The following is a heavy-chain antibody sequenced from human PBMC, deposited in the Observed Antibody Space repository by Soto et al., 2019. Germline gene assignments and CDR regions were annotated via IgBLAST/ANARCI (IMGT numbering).Heavy chain of an antibody. V-gene: IGHV3-48*01. CDR1: GFTFSSYS. CDR3: ARDDNWAFDF. D-gene: IGHD1-1*01. J-gene: IGHJ4*02. CDR2: IRNNNMI. Sequence: EVELVESGGGLVQPGGSLRLSCAASGFTFSSYSMNWVRQAPGKGLEWVSYIRNNNMIYYADSVKGRFTISADNAKNSLYLQMNSLRVEDTAVYYCARDDNWAFDFWGQGTLVTVSS.